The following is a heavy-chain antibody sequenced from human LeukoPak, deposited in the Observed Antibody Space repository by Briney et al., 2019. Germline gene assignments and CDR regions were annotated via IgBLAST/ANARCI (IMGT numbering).Heavy chain of an antibody. V-gene: IGHV3-48*03. CDR2: ISSGGSTI. Sequence: GGSLRLSCAGSGFAFSSFEMNWVRQAPGKGLEWLSYISSGGSTIYDADSVRGRFTISRDNLKNSLYLQMNSLRAEDTAVYYCARGITLFGEDAFDIWGQGTMVTVSS. D-gene: IGHD3-3*01. CDR3: ARGITLFGEDAFDI. J-gene: IGHJ3*02. CDR1: GFAFSSFE.